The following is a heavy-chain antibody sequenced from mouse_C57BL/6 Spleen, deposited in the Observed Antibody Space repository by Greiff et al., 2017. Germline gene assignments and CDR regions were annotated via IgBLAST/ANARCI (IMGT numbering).Heavy chain of an antibody. Sequence: VKLVESGPGLVQPSQSLSITCTVSGFSLTSYGVHWVRQSPGKGLEWLGVIWSGGSTDYNAAFISRLSISKDNSKSQVFFKMNSLQADDTAIYYCARDGMRDTTVPYYFDYWGQGTTLTVSS. V-gene: IGHV2-2*01. D-gene: IGHD1-1*01. J-gene: IGHJ2*01. CDR2: IWSGGST. CDR3: ARDGMRDTTVPYYFDY. CDR1: GFSLTSYG.